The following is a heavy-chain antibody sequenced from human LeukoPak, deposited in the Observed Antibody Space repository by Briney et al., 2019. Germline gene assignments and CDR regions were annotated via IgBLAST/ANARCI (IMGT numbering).Heavy chain of an antibody. V-gene: IGHV3-11*04. CDR3: ARDLRARGYCSGGSCYMLDY. CDR2: ISSSGSTI. D-gene: IGHD2-15*01. J-gene: IGHJ4*02. CDR1: GFTFSDYY. Sequence: GGSLRLSCAASGFTFSDYYMSWIRQAPGKGLEWVSYISSSGSTIHYADSVKGRFTVSRDTAKNSLYLQMNSLRGEETAVYSCARDLRARGYCSGGSCYMLDYWGQGTLVTVSS.